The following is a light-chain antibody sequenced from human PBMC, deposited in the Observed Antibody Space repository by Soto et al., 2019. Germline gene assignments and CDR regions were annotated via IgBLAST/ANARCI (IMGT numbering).Light chain of an antibody. CDR3: QQYGTSPRSIT. CDR2: ATS. CDR1: QSVSSY. Sequence: EIVLTQSPATLSLSPGERATLSCRASQSVSSYLAWYQQKPGQAPRLLIYATSSRATGIPDRFSGGGSGTDFTLTINKLEPEDFAVYYCQQYGTSPRSITFDQGTRLEIK. J-gene: IGKJ5*01. V-gene: IGKV3-20*01.